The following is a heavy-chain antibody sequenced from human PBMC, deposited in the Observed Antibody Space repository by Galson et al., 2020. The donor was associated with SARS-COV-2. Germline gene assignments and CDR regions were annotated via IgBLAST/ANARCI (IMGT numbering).Heavy chain of an antibody. V-gene: IGHV1-2*02. CDR2: INPKSGGT. J-gene: IGHJ6*02. CDR1: GYTFTDYY. D-gene: IGHD3-9*01. Sequence: ASVKVSCKASGYTFTDYYIHWVRQAPGQGLEWMGWINPKSGGTNYAQKFEGRVTMTRDKSITTAYMELSRLRDDDTAVYYCARLRYYDVLTGYIVDVWGQGTMVTVSS. CDR3: ARLRYYDVLTGYIVDV.